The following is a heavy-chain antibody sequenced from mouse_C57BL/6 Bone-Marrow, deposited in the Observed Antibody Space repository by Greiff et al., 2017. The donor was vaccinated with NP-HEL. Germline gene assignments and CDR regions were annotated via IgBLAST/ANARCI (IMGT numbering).Heavy chain of an antibody. CDR3: TREGYYSYWYFDV. CDR1: GYTFTDYE. V-gene: IGHV1-15*01. J-gene: IGHJ1*03. D-gene: IGHD2-3*01. CDR2: IDPETGGT. Sequence: QVQLQQSGAELVRPGASVTLSCKASGYTFTDYEMHWVKQTPVHGLEWIGAIDPETGGTAYNQKFKGKAILTADKSSSTAYMELRSLTSEDSAVYYCTREGYYSYWYFDVWGTGTTVTVSS.